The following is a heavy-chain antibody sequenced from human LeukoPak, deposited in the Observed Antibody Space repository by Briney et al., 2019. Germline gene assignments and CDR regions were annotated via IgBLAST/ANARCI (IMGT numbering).Heavy chain of an antibody. Sequence: SETLSLTCTVSGGSISSYYWSWIRQPPGKGLEWIGYIYYSGSTNHNPSLKSRVTISVDTSKNQFSLKLSSVTAADTAVYYCARTLIVDYYYYGMDVWGQGTTVTVSS. CDR3: ARTLIVDYYYYGMDV. V-gene: IGHV4-59*08. CDR2: IYYSGST. CDR1: GGSISSYY. D-gene: IGHD3-22*01. J-gene: IGHJ6*02.